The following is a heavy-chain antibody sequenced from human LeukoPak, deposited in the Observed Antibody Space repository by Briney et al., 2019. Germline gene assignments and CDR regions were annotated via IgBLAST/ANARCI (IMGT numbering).Heavy chain of an antibody. CDR3: ARDLPKTGYVGAFDI. D-gene: IGHD5-12*01. V-gene: IGHV1-2*02. CDR2: INPNSGGT. CDR1: GYTFTGYY. J-gene: IGHJ3*02. Sequence: ASVKVSCKASGYTFTGYYMHWVRQAPGQGLEWMGWINPNSGGTNYAQKFQGRVTMTRDTSISTAYMELSSLTSDDTAVYYCARDLPKTGYVGAFDIWGQGTMVIVSS.